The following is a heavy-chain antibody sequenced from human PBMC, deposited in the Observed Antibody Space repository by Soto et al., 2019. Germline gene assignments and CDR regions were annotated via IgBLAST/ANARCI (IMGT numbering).Heavy chain of an antibody. CDR1: GFTFTRYS. CDR3: ARESEDLTSNFDY. Sequence: PGGSLRLSCAASGFTFTRYSMNWVRQAPGKGLEWVSSISSTTNYIYYGDSMKGRFTISRDNAKDSLYLEMNSLRAEDTAVYYCARESEDLTSNFDYWGQGTLVTVSS. V-gene: IGHV3-21*06. CDR2: ISSTTNYI. J-gene: IGHJ4*02.